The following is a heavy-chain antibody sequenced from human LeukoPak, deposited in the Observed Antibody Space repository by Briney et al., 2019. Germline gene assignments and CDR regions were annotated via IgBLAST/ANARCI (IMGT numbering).Heavy chain of an antibody. D-gene: IGHD3-22*01. V-gene: IGHV1-2*02. Sequence: EASVKVSCKASGYTFTGYYMHWVRQAPGQGLEWMGWINPNSGGTNYVQKFQGRVTMTSDTSISTAYMELNSLRSDDTAVYYCARGTYYDSSGYSGVRLFDYWGQGTLLTVSS. CDR3: ARGTYYDSSGYSGVRLFDY. CDR1: GYTFTGYY. J-gene: IGHJ4*02. CDR2: INPNSGGT.